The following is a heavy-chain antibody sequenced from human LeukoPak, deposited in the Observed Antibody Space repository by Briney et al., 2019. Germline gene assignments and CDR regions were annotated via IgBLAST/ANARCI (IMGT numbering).Heavy chain of an antibody. CDR1: GFTFSSYS. Sequence: PGGSLGLSCAASGFTFSSYSMNWVRQAPGKGLEWVSSISSSSSYIYYADSVKGRFTISRDNAKNSPYLQMNSLRAEDTAVYYCARGNTMSDGFWGQGTLVTVSS. D-gene: IGHD3-22*01. V-gene: IGHV3-21*01. J-gene: IGHJ4*02. CDR3: ARGNTMSDGF. CDR2: ISSSSSYI.